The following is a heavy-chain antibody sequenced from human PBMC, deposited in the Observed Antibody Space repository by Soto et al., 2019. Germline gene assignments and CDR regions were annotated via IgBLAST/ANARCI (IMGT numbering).Heavy chain of an antibody. Sequence: ASVKVSCKASGYTFTSYDINWVRQATGQGLEWMGWMNPNSGDTGYAQKFQGRVTMTRNTSISTAYMELSSLRSEDTAVYYCARGSSSSWYVSITWGQGTLVTVPS. V-gene: IGHV1-8*01. CDR3: ARGSSSSWYVSIT. CDR1: GYTFTSYD. J-gene: IGHJ5*02. CDR2: MNPNSGDT. D-gene: IGHD6-13*01.